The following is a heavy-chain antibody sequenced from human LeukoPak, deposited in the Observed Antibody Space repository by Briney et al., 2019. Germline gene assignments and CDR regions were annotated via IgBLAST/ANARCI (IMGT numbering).Heavy chain of an antibody. CDR3: ARRNYDFWSGYQRGDAFDI. Sequence: PSETLSLTCAVYGGSFSGYYWSWIRQPPGKGLEWIGEINHSGSTNYNPSLKSRVTISVDTSKNQFSLKLSSVTAADTAVYYCARRNYDFWSGYQRGDAFDIWGQGTMVTVSS. CDR1: GGSFSGYY. CDR2: INHSGST. D-gene: IGHD3-3*01. V-gene: IGHV4-34*01. J-gene: IGHJ3*02.